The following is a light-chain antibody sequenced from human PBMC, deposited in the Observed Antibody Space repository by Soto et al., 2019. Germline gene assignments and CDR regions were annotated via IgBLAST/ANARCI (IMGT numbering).Light chain of an antibody. CDR3: SSYTTSNTRQIV. CDR2: DVS. CDR1: SSDVGGSNY. Sequence: QSALTQPASVSGSPGQSITISCTGTSSDVGGSNYVSWYQQHPGKAPKFMIYDVSNRPSGVSNRFSGSKSGNTASLTISGLQAEDEADDYCSSYTTSNTRQIVFGTGTKLTVL. V-gene: IGLV2-14*01. J-gene: IGLJ1*01.